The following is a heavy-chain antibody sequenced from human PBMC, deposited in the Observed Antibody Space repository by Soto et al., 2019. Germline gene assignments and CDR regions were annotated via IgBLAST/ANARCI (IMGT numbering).Heavy chain of an antibody. CDR1: GDSINNRSYY. CDR2: IYYSGST. V-gene: IGHV4-39*01. J-gene: IGHJ4*02. D-gene: IGHD2-21*02. CDR3: ARQRTSVVTQAYFDS. Sequence: SETLSLTCTVTGDSINNRSYYWGWIRQPPGKGLEWIGSIYYSGSTYNNPSLKSRVSMSVDTSKNQFSLKLRSVAAADTALYYCARQRTSVVTQAYFDSWGQGSLVTVSS.